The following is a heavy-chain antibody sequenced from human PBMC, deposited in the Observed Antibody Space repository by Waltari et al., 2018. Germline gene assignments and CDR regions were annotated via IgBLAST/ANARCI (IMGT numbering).Heavy chain of an antibody. J-gene: IGHJ4*02. CDR3: ARYHTAMVTRYFDY. Sequence: QVQLQESGPGLVKPSETLSLTCTVSGGSISSYYWSWIRQPPGKGLEWIGYIYYSGSTNYNPSLKRRVTISVDTSKNQCSLKLSSVTAADTAVYYCARYHTAMVTRYFDYWGQGTLVTVSS. CDR2: IYYSGST. V-gene: IGHV4-59*01. D-gene: IGHD5-18*01. CDR1: GGSISSYY.